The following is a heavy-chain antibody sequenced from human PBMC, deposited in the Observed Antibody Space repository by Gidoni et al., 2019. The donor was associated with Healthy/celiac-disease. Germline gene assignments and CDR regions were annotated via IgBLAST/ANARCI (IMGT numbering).Heavy chain of an antibody. D-gene: IGHD6-13*01. CDR2: ISSSSSTI. V-gene: IGHV3-48*02. CDR3: ARDHRGDSSSWWAFDY. CDR1: GFTFSSYS. Sequence: EVQLVESGGGLVQPGGSLRLSCAASGFTFSSYSMNWVRQAPGKGLEWVSYISSSSSTIYYADSVKGRFTISRDNAKNSLYLQMNSLRDEDTAVYYCARDHRGDSSSWWAFDYWGQGTLVTVSS. J-gene: IGHJ4*02.